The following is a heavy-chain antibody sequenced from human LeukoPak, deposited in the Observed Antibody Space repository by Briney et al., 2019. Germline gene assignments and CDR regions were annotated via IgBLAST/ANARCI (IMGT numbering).Heavy chain of an antibody. V-gene: IGHV1-18*04. CDR1: GYTFTRYG. D-gene: IGHD6-13*01. Sequence: ASVKVSCKASGYTFTRYGISWVRQAPGQGLEWVGWISAHNGDRNYAQKFQGRVTMTTDASTTTAYIELRSLRSDDTAVYYCARDQGTTAADIENWGQGTLVIVSS. J-gene: IGHJ4*02. CDR2: ISAHNGDR. CDR3: ARDQGTTAADIEN.